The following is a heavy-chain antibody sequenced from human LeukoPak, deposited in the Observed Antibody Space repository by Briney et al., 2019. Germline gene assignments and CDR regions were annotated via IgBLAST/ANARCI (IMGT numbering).Heavy chain of an antibody. Sequence: GGSLRLSCAASGFTFSSYAMSWVRQAPGKGLEWVSAISGSGGSTYYADSVKGRFTISRDNSKNTLYLQMNSLRAEDTAVYYCAKEGPNIVLMVYAQYFDYWGQGTLVTVSS. J-gene: IGHJ4*02. CDR3: AKEGPNIVLMVYAQYFDY. CDR2: ISGSGGST. V-gene: IGHV3-23*01. CDR1: GFTFSSYA. D-gene: IGHD2-8*01.